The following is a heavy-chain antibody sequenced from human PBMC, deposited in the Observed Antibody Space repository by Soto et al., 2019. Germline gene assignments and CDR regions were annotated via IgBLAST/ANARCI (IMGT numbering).Heavy chain of an antibody. CDR1: GFTFSSYA. J-gene: IGHJ4*02. Sequence: GGSLRLSCAASGFTFSSYAMSWVRQAPGKGLEWVSAISGSGGSTYYADSVKGRFTISRDNSKNTLYLQMNSLRAEDTAVYYCAKDSEYSSSSHFDYWGQGTLVTVPQ. D-gene: IGHD6-6*01. CDR2: ISGSGGST. CDR3: AKDSEYSSSSHFDY. V-gene: IGHV3-23*01.